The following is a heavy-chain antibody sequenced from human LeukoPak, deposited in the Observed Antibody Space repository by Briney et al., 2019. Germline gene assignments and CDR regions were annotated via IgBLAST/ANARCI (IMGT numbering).Heavy chain of an antibody. J-gene: IGHJ4*02. D-gene: IGHD5-18*01. Sequence: GGPLRLSCAVSGLTFSSSWMDWVRQAPGKGLEWVASINPDGNKKYSADSVKGRFTISRDNAENSLYLQMNSLRVEDTAFYYCARDLAYSRLDYWGQGMLVTVSS. CDR3: ARDLAYSRLDY. CDR2: INPDGNKK. CDR1: GLTFSSSW. V-gene: IGHV3-7*01.